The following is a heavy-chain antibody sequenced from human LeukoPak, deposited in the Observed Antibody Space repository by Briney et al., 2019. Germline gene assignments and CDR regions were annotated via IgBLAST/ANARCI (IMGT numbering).Heavy chain of an antibody. V-gene: IGHV3-30*02. CDR1: GFTFSRSG. CDR2: RQDDGNNK. J-gene: IGHJ4*02. CDR3: AKRAAYYGDYDY. D-gene: IGHD4-17*01. Sequence: GGSLRLSCAASGFTFSRSGMHWVRGAPDKGLEGVTFRQDDGNNKYHASSVNGRFTSSRDNSKTTLDQQKNRLRTEDTAVYYCAKRAAYYGDYDYWGQGTLVTVSS.